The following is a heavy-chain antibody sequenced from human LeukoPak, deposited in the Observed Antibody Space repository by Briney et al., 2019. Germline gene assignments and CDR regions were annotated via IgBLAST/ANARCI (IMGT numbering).Heavy chain of an antibody. J-gene: IGHJ6*03. CDR2: INHSGST. V-gene: IGHV4-34*01. D-gene: IGHD1-26*01. CDR1: GGSFSGYY. CDR3: ARSRAVEWELRTDYYYYMDV. Sequence: SETLSLTCAVYGGSFSGYYWSWIRQPPGKGLEWIGEINHSGSTNYNPSLKSRVTISVDTSKNQFSLKLSSVTAADTAVYYCARSRAVEWELRTDYYYYMDVWGKRTTVTVSS.